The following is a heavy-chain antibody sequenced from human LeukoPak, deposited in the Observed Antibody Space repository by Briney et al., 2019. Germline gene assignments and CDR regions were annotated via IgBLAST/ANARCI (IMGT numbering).Heavy chain of an antibody. J-gene: IGHJ4*02. CDR2: INPRGGNT. V-gene: IGHV1-46*01. CDR1: LYIFPIHN. D-gene: IGHD3-22*01. Sequence: ASVNLSCMSCLYIFPIHNIHWVGRAPGQGLEWMGIINPRGGNTNYAQKFKGRVTMTRDTSTSTVYLELSSLRSEDTAVDSCARDFCTMISEYWGQGTLVTVSS. CDR3: ARDFCTMISEY.